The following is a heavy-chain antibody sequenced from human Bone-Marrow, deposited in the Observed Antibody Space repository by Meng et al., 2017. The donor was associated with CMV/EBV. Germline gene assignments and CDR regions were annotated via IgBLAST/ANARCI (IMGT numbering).Heavy chain of an antibody. V-gene: IGHV4-4*02. D-gene: IGHD3-3*01. CDR2: IYHSGST. CDR3: ARDFHGVVATMDV. Sequence: SETLSLTCAVSGGSISSSNWWSWVRQPPGKGLEWIGEIYHSGSTNYNPSLKSRVTISVDKSKNQFSLKLSSVTAADTAVYYCARDFHGVVATMDVWGQGTMVTVSS. J-gene: IGHJ6*02. CDR1: GGSISSSNW.